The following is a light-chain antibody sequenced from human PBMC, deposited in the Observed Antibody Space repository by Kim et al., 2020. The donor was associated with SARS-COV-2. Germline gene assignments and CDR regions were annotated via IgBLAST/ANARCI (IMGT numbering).Light chain of an antibody. Sequence: TQSPGTLSLSPGDRATLSCRASRTVFARNLIWYQQKPGQAPRVLIYGASTRATGVPDRFSGSGSGTDFTLTITRLEPDDFAVYYCQRFGSSLWTFGQGTKVDIK. J-gene: IGKJ1*01. CDR2: GAS. V-gene: IGKV3-20*01. CDR1: RTVFARN. CDR3: QRFGSSLWT.